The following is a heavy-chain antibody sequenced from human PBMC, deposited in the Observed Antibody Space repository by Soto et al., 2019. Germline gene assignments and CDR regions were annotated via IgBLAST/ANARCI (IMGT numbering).Heavy chain of an antibody. CDR2: INHSGST. CDR1: GGSFSAYY. J-gene: IGHJ4*02. CDR3: ARGPRRGWKTSLDY. Sequence: PSETLSLTCAVYGGSFSAYYWSWIRQPPGKGLERIGEINHSGSTNYNPSLKSRVTISVDTSKNQFFLKLTSVTAADTAVYYCARGPRRGWKTSLDYWGQGTLVTVS. D-gene: IGHD6-19*01. V-gene: IGHV4-34*01.